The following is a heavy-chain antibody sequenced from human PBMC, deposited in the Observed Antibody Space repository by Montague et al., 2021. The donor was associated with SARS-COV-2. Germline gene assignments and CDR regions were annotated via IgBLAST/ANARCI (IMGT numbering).Heavy chain of an antibody. J-gene: IGHJ3*02. CDR1: GGSISSGGYY. V-gene: IGHV4-31*03. Sequence: TLSLTCTVSGGSISSGGYYWSWIRQHPGKGLEWIGYIYYSGSTYYNPSLKSRVTISVDTSKNQFSLKLSSVTAADTAGYYCARAGTITMIVVVIDAFDIWGQGTMVTVSS. CDR2: IYYSGST. CDR3: ARAGTITMIVVVIDAFDI. D-gene: IGHD3-22*01.